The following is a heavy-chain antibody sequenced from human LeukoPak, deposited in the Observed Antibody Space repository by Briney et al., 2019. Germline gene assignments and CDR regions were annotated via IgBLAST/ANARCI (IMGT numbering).Heavy chain of an antibody. CDR1: GYSFTSYW. D-gene: IGHD3-9*01. CDR2: IYPGDSDT. CDR3: ARGPVYYDILTGLDY. J-gene: IGHJ4*02. V-gene: IGHV5-51*01. Sequence: GESLKISCKGSGYSFTSYWMGWVRQMPGKGLEWMGIIYPGDSDTRYSPSFQGQVTISADKSISTAYLQWSSLKASDTAMYYCARGPVYYDILTGLDYWGQGTLVTVSS.